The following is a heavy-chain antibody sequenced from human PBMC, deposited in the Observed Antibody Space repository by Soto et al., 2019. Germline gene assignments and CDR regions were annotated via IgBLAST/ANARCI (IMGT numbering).Heavy chain of an antibody. D-gene: IGHD1-1*01. CDR1: GGSITSSGSA. J-gene: IGHJ4*02. CDR3: ARHIHNQGFEYYFDS. V-gene: IGHV4-39*01. CDR2: IDYSGNI. Sequence: QLQLQESGPGLVKPSETLSLTCNASGGSITSSGSAWGWIRQSPGKGLEWIGTIDYSGNIYYIPSLKSRITISVDTSKNQISLKLSSVTAADTAVYYCARHIHNQGFEYYFDSWGQGTLVIVSS.